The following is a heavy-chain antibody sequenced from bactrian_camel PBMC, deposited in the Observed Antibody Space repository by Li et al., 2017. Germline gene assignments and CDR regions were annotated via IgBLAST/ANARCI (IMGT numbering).Heavy chain of an antibody. V-gene: IGHV3S6*01. CDR2: IDDDNSI. Sequence: HVQLVESRGGSVQAGGSLRLSCAAHEYLFTSYCMGWFRQAPGKEREGVAAIDDDNSIVYADSVKGRFTISRGHAKNTLYLKLNDLKPEDTAMYYCAAEITGSRLWVGDTRPLRGAAYSYWGQGTQVTVS. D-gene: IGHD3*01. J-gene: IGHJ4*01. CDR1: EYLFTSYC. CDR3: AAEITGSRLWVGDTRPLRGAAYSY.